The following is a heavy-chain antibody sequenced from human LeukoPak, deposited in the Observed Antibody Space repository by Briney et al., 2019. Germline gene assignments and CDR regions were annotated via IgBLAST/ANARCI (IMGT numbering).Heavy chain of an antibody. V-gene: IGHV3-11*01. D-gene: IGHD3-16*01. Sequence: GGSLRLSCAASGLTFSDSYMSWFRQVPGKGLEWVSYISDSGSTIYYADSVKGRFTISRDNAKKSMYLQMNILRAEDTAVYYCAKEGGDWGEGYFDYWGQGTLVTVSS. J-gene: IGHJ4*02. CDR2: ISDSGSTI. CDR3: AKEGGDWGEGYFDY. CDR1: GLTFSDSY.